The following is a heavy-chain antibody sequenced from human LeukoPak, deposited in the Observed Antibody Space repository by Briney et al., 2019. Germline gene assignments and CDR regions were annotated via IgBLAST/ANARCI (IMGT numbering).Heavy chain of an antibody. J-gene: IGHJ4*02. CDR3: ARFFRTVWELPYY. CDR2: IYYTGST. D-gene: IGHD1-26*01. CDR1: GGSISTYY. Sequence: SETLSLTCTLSGGSISTYYWSWVRQPPGKGLEWIGYIYYTGSTDYNPSLKGRVTMSVDTSKTQSSLRLSSVTAAATAVYYCARFFRTVWELPYYWGPGTLVTVSS. V-gene: IGHV4-59*08.